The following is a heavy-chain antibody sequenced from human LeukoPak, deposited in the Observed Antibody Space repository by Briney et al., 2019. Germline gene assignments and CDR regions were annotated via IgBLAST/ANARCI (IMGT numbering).Heavy chain of an antibody. CDR2: IYYSGST. CDR1: GGSISNYY. Sequence: SETLSLTCTVSGGSISNYYWRWIRQPPGKGLEWIGYIYYSGSTNYNPPLKSRVTISVDTSKNQFSLKLSSVTAADTAVYYCARSGNYYDSSGYYSDAFDIWGQGTMVTVSS. CDR3: ARSGNYYDSSGYYSDAFDI. V-gene: IGHV4-59*01. D-gene: IGHD3-22*01. J-gene: IGHJ3*02.